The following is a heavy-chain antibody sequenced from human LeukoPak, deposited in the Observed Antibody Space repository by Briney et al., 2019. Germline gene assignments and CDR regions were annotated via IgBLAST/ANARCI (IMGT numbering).Heavy chain of an antibody. Sequence: SETLSLTCTVSGASISSSRDYWNWIRQPPGKGLEWIGEINHSGSTNYNPSLKSRVTISVDTSKNQFSLKLTSVTAADTAVYYCARRSLVRGVVIGAWGQGTLVTVSS. J-gene: IGHJ5*02. CDR2: INHSGST. D-gene: IGHD3-10*01. V-gene: IGHV4-39*07. CDR3: ARRSLVRGVVIGA. CDR1: GASISSSRDY.